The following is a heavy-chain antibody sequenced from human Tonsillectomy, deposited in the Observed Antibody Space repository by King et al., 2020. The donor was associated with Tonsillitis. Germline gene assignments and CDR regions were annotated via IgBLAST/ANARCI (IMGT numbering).Heavy chain of an antibody. CDR2: INHSGST. Sequence: VQLQQWGEGLLKPSETLSLTCAVYGESFSGTYWSWIGQPQGKGLEWIGEINHSGSTKYNPSLKSRVTMSVDTSKNQFSLKLSSVTAADTAVYYCANLLGIGVAVVDVWGQGTTVTVTS. CDR3: ANLLGIGVAVVDV. V-gene: IGHV4-34*01. CDR1: GESFSGTY. J-gene: IGHJ6*02. D-gene: IGHD3-10*01.